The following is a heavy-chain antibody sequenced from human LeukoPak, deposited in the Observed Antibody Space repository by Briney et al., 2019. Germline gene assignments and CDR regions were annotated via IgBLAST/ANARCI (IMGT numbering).Heavy chain of an antibody. CDR1: GYSFTSYW. D-gene: IGHD1/OR15-1a*01. CDR2: IYPGDSDT. V-gene: IGHV5-51*01. J-gene: IGHJ3*02. Sequence: GESLQISCKGSGYSFTSYWIGWVRQMPGKGLEWMGIIYPGDSDTRYSPSFQGQVTIPADKSISTAYLQWSSLKASDTAMYYCARTRPDEHRGGLDAFDIWGQGTMVTVSS. CDR3: ARTRPDEHRGGLDAFDI.